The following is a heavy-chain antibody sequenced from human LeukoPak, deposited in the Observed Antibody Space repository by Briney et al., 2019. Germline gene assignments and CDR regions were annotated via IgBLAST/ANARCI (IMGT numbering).Heavy chain of an antibody. Sequence: SETLSLTCTVSGGSISSSSYYWGWIRQPPGKGLEWIGSIYYSGSTYYNPSLKSRVTISVDTSKNQFSLKLSSVTAADTAVYCCARFDYGDYYTPPFDYWGQGTLVTVSS. V-gene: IGHV4-39*01. J-gene: IGHJ4*02. CDR3: ARFDYGDYYTPPFDY. CDR1: GGSISSSSYY. CDR2: IYYSGST. D-gene: IGHD4-17*01.